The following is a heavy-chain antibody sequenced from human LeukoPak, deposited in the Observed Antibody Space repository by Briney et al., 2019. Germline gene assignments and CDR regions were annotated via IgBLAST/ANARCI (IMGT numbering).Heavy chain of an antibody. Sequence: KPSETLSLTCTVSGGSISSYYWSWIRQPAGKGLEWIGRFYISGSTNYNPSLKSRVTMSVVTSKNQFSLRLNSVTAADTAVYYCARDFLLQSEGLFDYWGQGTLVTVSS. J-gene: IGHJ4*02. CDR1: GGSISSYY. CDR3: ARDFLLQSEGLFDY. V-gene: IGHV4-4*07. CDR2: FYISGST. D-gene: IGHD4-11*01.